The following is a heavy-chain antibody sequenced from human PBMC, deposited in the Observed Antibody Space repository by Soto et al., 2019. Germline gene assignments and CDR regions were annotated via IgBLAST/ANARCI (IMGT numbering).Heavy chain of an antibody. D-gene: IGHD6-13*01. CDR2: INHSGST. Sequence: QVQLQQWGAGLLKPSETLSLTCAVYGGSFSGYYWSWIHQPPGKGLEWIGEINHSGSTNYNPSLKSRVTISVDTSKNQFSLKLSSVTAADTAVYYCARGGRQQLGVWGQGTLVTVSS. CDR3: ARGGRQQLGV. V-gene: IGHV4-34*01. J-gene: IGHJ4*02. CDR1: GGSFSGYY.